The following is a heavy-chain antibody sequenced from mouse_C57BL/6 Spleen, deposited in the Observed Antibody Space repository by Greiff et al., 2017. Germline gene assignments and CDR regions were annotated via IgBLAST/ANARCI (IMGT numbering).Heavy chain of an antibody. CDR1: GYTFTSYD. J-gene: IGHJ1*03. V-gene: IGHV1-85*01. CDR3: ARGDYYGSGYWSFDV. CDR2: FYPRDGST. D-gene: IGHD1-1*01. Sequence: QVQLQQSGPELVKPGASVKLSCKASGYTFTSYDINWVKQRPGQGLEWNRWFYPRDGSTKYNEKFKGKATLTVDTSSSTAYMELHSLTSEDSAVYCGARGDYYGSGYWSFDVWGKGTTVTVSS.